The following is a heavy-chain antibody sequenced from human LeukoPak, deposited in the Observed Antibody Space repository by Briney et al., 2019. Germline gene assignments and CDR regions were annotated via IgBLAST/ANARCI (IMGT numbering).Heavy chain of an antibody. V-gene: IGHV3-21*01. CDR1: ECTFSSYS. CDR2: ISSSSSYI. CDR3: ARGPTVTRFYYFDY. D-gene: IGHD4-17*01. Sequence: SGWSLRLSCAASECTFSSYSMNWVRQAPGKRLEWVSSISSSSSYIYYADSVKGRFTISRNNAKNSLYLQMNSLRADDTAVYYCARGPTVTRFYYFDYWGQGTLVTVSS. J-gene: IGHJ4*02.